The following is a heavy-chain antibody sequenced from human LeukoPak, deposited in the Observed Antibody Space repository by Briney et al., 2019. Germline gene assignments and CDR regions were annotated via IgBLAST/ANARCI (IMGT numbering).Heavy chain of an antibody. Sequence: SETLSLTCTVSGGSTSSSSYYWGWIRQPPGKGLEWIGSIYYSGSTYYNPSLKSRVTISLDTSNNQYSLRLFSVSAADTAVYYCARGRYNSKTDFDYWGQGTLVTVSS. J-gene: IGHJ4*02. CDR2: IYYSGST. CDR1: GGSTSSSSYY. V-gene: IGHV4-39*07. CDR3: ARGRYNSKTDFDY. D-gene: IGHD3-16*02.